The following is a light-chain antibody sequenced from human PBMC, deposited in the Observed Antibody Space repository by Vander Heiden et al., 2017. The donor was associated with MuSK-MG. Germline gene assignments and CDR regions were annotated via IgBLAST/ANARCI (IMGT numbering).Light chain of an antibody. CDR2: GAS. V-gene: IGKV1-5*01. CDR3: QQYNDYPST. CDR1: QSVSTW. Sequence: DIHMTQSPSTRSASVGDRVTITCRASQSVSTWLAWYQQRLVKAPNLLINGASNLLSRVLSRFSRRRSGTEFTLTISSLQPDDIATYYCQQYNDYPSTFGQGTKMEIK. J-gene: IGKJ2*01.